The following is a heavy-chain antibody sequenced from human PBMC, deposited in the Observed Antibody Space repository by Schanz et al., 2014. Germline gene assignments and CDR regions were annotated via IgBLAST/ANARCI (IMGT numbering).Heavy chain of an antibody. Sequence: QVQLVQSGAEVKKPGASVKVSCKASGYTFTGYYMHWVRQAPGQGLEWMGWISAYNGHTDYAQKLQGRVTLTTDTSTSTAYMELRSLRSDDTALYYCTRGGYSYALSAFDIWGQGTMVTVSS. V-gene: IGHV1-18*04. J-gene: IGHJ3*02. CDR1: GYTFTGYY. D-gene: IGHD5-18*01. CDR3: TRGGYSYALSAFDI. CDR2: ISAYNGHT.